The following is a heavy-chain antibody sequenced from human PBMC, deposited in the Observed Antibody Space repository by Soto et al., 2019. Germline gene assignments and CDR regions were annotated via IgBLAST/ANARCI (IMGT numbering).Heavy chain of an antibody. CDR1: EFTFTSSA. Sequence: SVKISCKASEFTFTSSAVQWVRQARGQRLEWIGWIGVGNGNTKYAQKFQERVTITRDMSTRTIYMELSSLTFEDTALYYCAADRLDAFDISGHGTMVTVSS. D-gene: IGHD6-6*01. J-gene: IGHJ3*02. V-gene: IGHV1-58*01. CDR3: AADRLDAFDI. CDR2: IGVGNGNT.